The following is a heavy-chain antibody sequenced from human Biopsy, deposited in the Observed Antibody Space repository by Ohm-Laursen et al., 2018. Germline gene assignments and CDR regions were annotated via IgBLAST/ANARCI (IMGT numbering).Heavy chain of an antibody. Sequence: SLRLSCSAPGFTFSSYGMHWVRQAPGKGLEWVSIISNDGDIKYSADSMEGRFTISRDNSRNTLFLQMNSLKAEDTAVYYCAKDRFPYTSGYSSVFEYWGQGTLVTVSS. D-gene: IGHD3-22*01. CDR3: AKDRFPYTSGYSSVFEY. CDR2: ISNDGDIK. V-gene: IGHV3-30*18. CDR1: GFTFSSYG. J-gene: IGHJ4*02.